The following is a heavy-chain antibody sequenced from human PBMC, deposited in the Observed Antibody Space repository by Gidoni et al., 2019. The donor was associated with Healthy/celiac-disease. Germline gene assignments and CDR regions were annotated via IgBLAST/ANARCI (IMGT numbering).Heavy chain of an antibody. V-gene: IGHV3-30*18. D-gene: IGHD5-18*01. CDR2: ISYDGSNK. Sequence: QVQLVEAGGGVVQHGRSLRLSCAAAGFNYRSYGMHWVRQAPGKGLGWVAVISYDGSNKYYADSVKGRFTISRDNSKNTLYLQMNSLRAEDTAVYYCAKDRDTAMAPFDYWGQGTLVTVSS. CDR3: AKDRDTAMAPFDY. J-gene: IGHJ4*02. CDR1: GFNYRSYG.